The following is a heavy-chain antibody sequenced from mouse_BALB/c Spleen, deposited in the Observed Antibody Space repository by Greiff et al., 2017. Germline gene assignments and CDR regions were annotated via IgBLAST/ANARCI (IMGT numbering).Heavy chain of an antibody. J-gene: IGHJ4*01. CDR3: ARALWDY. CDR2: ISNLAYSI. Sequence: DVKLVESGGGLVQPGGSRKLSCAASGFTFSDYGMAWVRQAPGKGPEWVAFISNLAYSIYYADTVTGRFTISRENAKNTLYLEMSSLRSEDTAMYYCARALWDYWGQGTSVTVSS. CDR1: GFTFSDYG. V-gene: IGHV5-15*02.